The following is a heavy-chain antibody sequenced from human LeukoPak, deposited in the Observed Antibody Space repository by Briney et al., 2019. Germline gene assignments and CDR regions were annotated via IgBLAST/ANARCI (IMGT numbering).Heavy chain of an antibody. D-gene: IGHD5-24*01. CDR1: GYTFTSYD. Sequence: ASVKVSCKASGYTFTSYDTNWVRQATGPGLEWMGWMNANSGNTGYAQKFQGRVTITRNTSISTAYMELRSLRSEDTAVYYCARVKPWDGYNPYYFDYWGQGTLVTVSS. J-gene: IGHJ4*02. CDR3: ARVKPWDGYNPYYFDY. CDR2: MNANSGNT. V-gene: IGHV1-8*03.